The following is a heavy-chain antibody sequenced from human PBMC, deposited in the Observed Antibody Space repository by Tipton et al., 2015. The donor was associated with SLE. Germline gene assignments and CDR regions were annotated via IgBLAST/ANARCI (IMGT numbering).Heavy chain of an antibody. CDR1: GFTFTDYA. J-gene: IGHJ4*02. CDR3: ARGRFYDTK. Sequence: SLRLSCAVSGFTFTDYAMSWVRQAPGKGLEWVSAATDGGSGTAYADSVRGRFTVSRDNSKNTLFLQMNSLRAEDTAVYYCARGRFYDTKWGQGTLVIVSA. CDR2: ATDGGSGT. D-gene: IGHD3-22*01. V-gene: IGHV3-23*01.